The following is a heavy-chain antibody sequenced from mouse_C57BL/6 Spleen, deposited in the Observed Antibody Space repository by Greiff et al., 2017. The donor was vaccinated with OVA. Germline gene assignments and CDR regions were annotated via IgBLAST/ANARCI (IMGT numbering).Heavy chain of an antibody. Sequence: QVQLQQSGAELVRPGASVTLSCKASGYTFTDYEMHWVKQTPVHGLEWIGAIDPETGGTAYNQKFKGKAILTADKSSSTAYMELRSLTSEDSAVYYCTRRGTTVVEAYYFDYWGQGTTLTVSS. CDR1: GYTFTDYE. J-gene: IGHJ2*01. CDR3: TRRGTTVVEAYYFDY. D-gene: IGHD1-1*01. CDR2: IDPETGGT. V-gene: IGHV1-15*01.